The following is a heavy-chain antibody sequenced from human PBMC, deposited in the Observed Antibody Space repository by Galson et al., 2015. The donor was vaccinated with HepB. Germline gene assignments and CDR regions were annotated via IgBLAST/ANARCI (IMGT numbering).Heavy chain of an antibody. CDR1: GYTFTSYG. J-gene: IGHJ4*02. V-gene: IGHV1-18*01. Sequence: SVKVSCKASGYTFTSYGISWVRQAPGQGLEWMGWISAYNGNTNYAQKLQGRVTMTTDTSTSTAYMELRSLRSDDTAVYYCARDLPGVWGSYPRPFDYWGQGTLVTVSS. CDR3: ARDLPGVWGSYPRPFDY. D-gene: IGHD3-16*02. CDR2: ISAYNGNT.